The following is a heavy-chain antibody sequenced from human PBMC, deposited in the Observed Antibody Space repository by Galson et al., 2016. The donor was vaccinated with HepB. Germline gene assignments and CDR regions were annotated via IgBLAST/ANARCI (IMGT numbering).Heavy chain of an antibody. J-gene: IGHJ3*02. CDR2: ISPYNGNT. CDR3: ARDRIPAAPASASGI. CDR1: SYTFTSYG. V-gene: IGHV1-18*04. Sequence: QSGAEVKKPGESLKISCKASSYTFTSYGISWVRQAPGQGLEWMGWISPYNGNTHYAQKLQGRVTLTTDKSTSTAYMELRSLRSDDTAVYYCARDRIPAAPASASGIWGRGTMVTVSS. D-gene: IGHD2-2*01.